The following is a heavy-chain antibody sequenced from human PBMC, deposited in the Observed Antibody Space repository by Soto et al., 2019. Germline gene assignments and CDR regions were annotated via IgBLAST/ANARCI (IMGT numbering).Heavy chain of an antibody. J-gene: IGHJ4*02. D-gene: IGHD3-22*01. CDR1: GFTFSSYG. V-gene: IGHV3-30*18. Sequence: HPGGSLRLSCAASGFTFSSYGMHWVRQAPGKGLEWVAVISYDGSNKYYADSVKGRFTISRDNSKNTLYLQMNSLRAEDTAVYYCAKDSGGYLGYWGQGTLVTVSS. CDR2: ISYDGSNK. CDR3: AKDSGGYLGY.